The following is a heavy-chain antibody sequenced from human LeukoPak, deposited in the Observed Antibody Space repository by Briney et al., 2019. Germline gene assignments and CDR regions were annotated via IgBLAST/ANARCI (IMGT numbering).Heavy chain of an antibody. D-gene: IGHD4-11*01. Sequence: QPGGSLRLSCAASGFTFSSYWMHWVRQAPGKGLVWVSRINSDGSSTSYADSVKGRFTISRDNAKNTLYLQMNSLRAEDTAVYYCARFSNYGRQFDYWGQGTLVTVSS. CDR2: INSDGSST. CDR3: ARFSNYGRQFDY. J-gene: IGHJ4*02. CDR1: GFTFSSYW. V-gene: IGHV3-74*01.